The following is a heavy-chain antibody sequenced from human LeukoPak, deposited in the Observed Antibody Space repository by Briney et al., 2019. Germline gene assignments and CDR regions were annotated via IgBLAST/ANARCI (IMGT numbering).Heavy chain of an antibody. D-gene: IGHD5-12*01. CDR1: GFIVSSNY. CDR3: AKDSGYDYFVFGPHDY. J-gene: IGHJ4*02. V-gene: IGHV3-23*01. Sequence: GGSLRLSCAASGFIVSSNYMSWVRQAPGKGLEWVSAISGSGGSTYYADSVKGRFTISRDNSKNTLYLQMNSLRAEDTAVYYCAKDSGYDYFVFGPHDYWGQGTLVTVSS. CDR2: ISGSGGST.